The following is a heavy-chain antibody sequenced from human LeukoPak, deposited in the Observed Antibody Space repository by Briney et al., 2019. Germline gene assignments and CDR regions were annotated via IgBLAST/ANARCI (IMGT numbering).Heavy chain of an antibody. CDR2: INNDGSDT. D-gene: IGHD3-3*02. V-gene: IGHV3-74*01. J-gene: IGHJ4*02. CDR3: ARDGILGSHDC. CDR1: GFTFRSYW. Sequence: GGSLRLSCAASGFTFRSYWMHWVRETPGKGLVWVSHINNDGSDTSYADSVKGRFTITRDNAKNTLFLQMNSLRAEDTAVYYCARDGILGSHDCWGQGTLVTVSS.